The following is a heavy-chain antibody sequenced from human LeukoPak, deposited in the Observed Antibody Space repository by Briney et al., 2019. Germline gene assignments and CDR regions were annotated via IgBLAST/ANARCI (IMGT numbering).Heavy chain of an antibody. CDR1: GGSISSYY. D-gene: IGHD3-22*01. V-gene: IGHV4-59*01. J-gene: IGHJ4*02. CDR3: ARVAADYYYDSSGYQRRGAYYFDY. CDR2: IYYSGST. Sequence: SETLSLTCTVSGGSISSYYWSWTRQPPGKGLEWIGYIYYSGSTNYNPSLKSRVTISVDTSKNQFSLKLSSVTAAGTAVYYCARVAADYYYDSSGYQRRGAYYFDYWGQGTLVTVSS.